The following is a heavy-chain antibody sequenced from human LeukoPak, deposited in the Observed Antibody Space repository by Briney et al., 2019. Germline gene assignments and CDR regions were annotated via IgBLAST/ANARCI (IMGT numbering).Heavy chain of an antibody. Sequence: GASVKVSCKLSGDTLTELSMHWVRQSPGKGLEWMGGFVPEDGETIYAQKFQGRVTMTEDTSTDTAYMELSSLRSDGTVVYFCATLPRGHLFDSWGQGTLVTVPS. V-gene: IGHV1-24*01. D-gene: IGHD3-10*01. CDR3: ATLPRGHLFDS. CDR2: FVPEDGET. J-gene: IGHJ4*02. CDR1: GDTLTELS.